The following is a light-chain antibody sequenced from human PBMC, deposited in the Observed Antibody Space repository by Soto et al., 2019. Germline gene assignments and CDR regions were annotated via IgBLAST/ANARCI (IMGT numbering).Light chain of an antibody. CDR1: QSLLHITGETF. V-gene: IGKV2-28*01. CDR2: LGS. Sequence: DGVMTQTPLSLSVAPVRPASVSCKSSQSLLHITGETFLFWYLQKPGQSPQLLIYLGSNRASGVPDRFSGSGSGTDFTLKISRVEAEDVGVYYCMQALQTPITFGQGTRLEIK. J-gene: IGKJ5*01. CDR3: MQALQTPIT.